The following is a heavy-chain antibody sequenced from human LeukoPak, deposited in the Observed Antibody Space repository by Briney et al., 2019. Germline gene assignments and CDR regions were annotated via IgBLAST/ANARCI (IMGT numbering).Heavy chain of an antibody. V-gene: IGHV1-18*01. Sequence: ASVKVSCKASGYTFTSYGISWVRQAPGQGLEWMGWISAYNGNTNYAQKLQGRVTMTTDTSTSTAYMELRSLRSDVTAVYYCARESFGVHNPGFDYWGQGTLVTVSS. D-gene: IGHD3-16*01. J-gene: IGHJ4*02. CDR3: ARESFGVHNPGFDY. CDR2: ISAYNGNT. CDR1: GYTFTSYG.